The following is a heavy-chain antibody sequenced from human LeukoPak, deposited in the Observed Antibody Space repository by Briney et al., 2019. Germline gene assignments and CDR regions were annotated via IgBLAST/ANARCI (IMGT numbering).Heavy chain of an antibody. J-gene: IGHJ4*02. CDR2: IGPTGTDR. V-gene: IGHV3-21*01. CDR1: GFTFSSCG. Sequence: PGGSLRLSCAASGFTFSSCGFNWVRQAPGKGLEWVSSIGPTGTDRYYADSVRGRFTISRDNAKNSMCLQMDSLRDEDTAVYYCATETIGRHYDYWGQGTLLTVSS. D-gene: IGHD1-14*01. CDR3: ATETIGRHYDY.